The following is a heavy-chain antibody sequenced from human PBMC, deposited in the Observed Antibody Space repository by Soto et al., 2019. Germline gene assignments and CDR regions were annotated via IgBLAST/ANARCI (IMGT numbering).Heavy chain of an antibody. CDR3: ARRGIMITFGGVIDFFDY. Sequence: SETLSLTCTVSGGSISSSSYYWGWIRQPPGKGLEWIGSIYYSGSTYYNPSLKSRVTISVDTSKNQFSLKLSSVTAADTAVYYCARRGIMITFGGVIDFFDYWGQGTLVTVSS. V-gene: IGHV4-39*01. J-gene: IGHJ4*02. CDR1: GGSISSSSYY. D-gene: IGHD3-16*02. CDR2: IYYSGST.